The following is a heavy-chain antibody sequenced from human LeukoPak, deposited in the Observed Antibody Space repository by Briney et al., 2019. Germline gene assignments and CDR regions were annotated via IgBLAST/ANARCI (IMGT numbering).Heavy chain of an antibody. V-gene: IGHV4-4*02. CDR1: GGSISSSNW. Sequence: KPSETLSLTCAVSGGSISSSNWWSWVRQPPGKGLEWIGEIYHSGSTNYNPSLKSRVTISVDKSKNQFSLKLSSVTAADTAVYYCARDKKDYYGSGSSTRFDYWGQGTLVTVSS. CDR3: ARDKKDYYGSGSSTRFDY. J-gene: IGHJ4*02. D-gene: IGHD3-10*01. CDR2: IYHSGST.